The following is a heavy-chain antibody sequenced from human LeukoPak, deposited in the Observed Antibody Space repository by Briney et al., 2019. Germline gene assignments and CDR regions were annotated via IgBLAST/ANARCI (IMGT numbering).Heavy chain of an antibody. CDR2: IYTSGST. CDR1: GGSISSYY. CDR3: AREGAANFYYYYYYMDV. Sequence: PSETLSLTCTVSGGSISSYYWSWIRQPAGKGLEWIGRIYTSGSTNYNPSLKSRVTISVDKSKNQFSQKLSSVTAADTAVYYCAREGAANFYYYYYYMDVWGKGTTVTVSS. V-gene: IGHV4-4*07. D-gene: IGHD1-26*01. J-gene: IGHJ6*03.